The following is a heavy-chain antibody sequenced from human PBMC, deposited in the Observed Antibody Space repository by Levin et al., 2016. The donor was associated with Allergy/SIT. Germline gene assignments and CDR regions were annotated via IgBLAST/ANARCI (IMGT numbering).Heavy chain of an antibody. CDR1: GLSVGSEY. V-gene: IGHV3-53*01. CDR3: ARGSQSSGWYLLHTFDI. D-gene: IGHD6-19*01. Sequence: GESLKISCAVSGLSVGSEYMTWVRQAPGKGLEWISLLYSHGATNYADSVKGRFTISRDNSKNTIYLQMKSLRVEDTAVYYCARGSQSSGWYLLHTFDIWGQGTMVTVSP. J-gene: IGHJ3*02. CDR2: LYSHGAT.